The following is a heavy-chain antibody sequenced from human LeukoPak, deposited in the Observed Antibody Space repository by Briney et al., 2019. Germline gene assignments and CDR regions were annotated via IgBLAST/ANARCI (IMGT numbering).Heavy chain of an antibody. CDR2: IYYSGST. CDR3: ARSFITMIVGAENWFDP. CDR1: GGSISSSSYY. Sequence: SETLSLTCTVSGGSISSSSYYWGWIRQPPGKGLEWIGSIYYSGSTYYNPSLKSRVTISVDTSKNQFSLKLSSVTAADTAVYYCARSFITMIVGAENWFDPWGQGTLVTVSS. V-gene: IGHV4-39*01. J-gene: IGHJ5*02. D-gene: IGHD3-22*01.